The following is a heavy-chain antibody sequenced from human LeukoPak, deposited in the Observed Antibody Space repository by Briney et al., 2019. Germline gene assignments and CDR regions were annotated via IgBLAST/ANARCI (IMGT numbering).Heavy chain of an antibody. V-gene: IGHV1-69*06. J-gene: IGHJ4*02. Sequence: SVKVSCKASGGTFSSYAISWVRQAPGQGLEWMGGIIPIFGTANYAQKFQGRVTITADKSTSTAYLELSSLRSEDTAVYYCARSRYDILTGYDYWGQGTLVTVSS. CDR3: ARSRYDILTGYDY. CDR1: GGTFSSYA. CDR2: IIPIFGTA. D-gene: IGHD3-9*01.